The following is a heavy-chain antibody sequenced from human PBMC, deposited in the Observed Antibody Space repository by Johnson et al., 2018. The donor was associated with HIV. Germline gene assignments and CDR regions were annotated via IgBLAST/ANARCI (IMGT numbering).Heavy chain of an antibody. J-gene: IGHJ3*02. V-gene: IGHV3-9*01. Sequence: VQLVESGGGLVQPGGSLRLSCAASGFTFSSYAMSWVRQAPGKGLEWVSGISWNSGSIGYADSVKGRFTISRDNAKNSLYLQMNSLRAEDTALYYCARAKVARGAEGWAFDIWGQGTMVTVSS. CDR2: ISWNSGSI. CDR1: GFTFSSYA. D-gene: IGHD3-10*01. CDR3: ARAKVARGAEGWAFDI.